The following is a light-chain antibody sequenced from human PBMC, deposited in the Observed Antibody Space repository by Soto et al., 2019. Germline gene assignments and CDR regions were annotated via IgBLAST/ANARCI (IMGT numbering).Light chain of an antibody. CDR1: QSVSSY. V-gene: IGKV3-11*01. Sequence: EIVLTQSPATLSLSPGERATLSCRASQSVSSYLAWYQQKPGQAPRLLIYDASNRSTGIPARFSGSGSGTDFPLTISSLEPEHFAVYYCQQRSNWLFTFGPGTKVDIK. J-gene: IGKJ3*01. CDR2: DAS. CDR3: QQRSNWLFT.